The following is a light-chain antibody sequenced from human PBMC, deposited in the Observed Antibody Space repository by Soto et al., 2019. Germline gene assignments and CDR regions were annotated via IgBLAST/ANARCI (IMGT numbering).Light chain of an antibody. J-gene: IGKJ4*01. CDR2: DAS. CDR3: QQFRTYPS. V-gene: IGKV1-13*02. CDR1: QAISTN. Sequence: AIQLTQSPSSLSASIGDRVTITCRASQAISTNLAWYQHKPGTVPKVLIYDASILESGVPSRFSGSGSGTDFTLIISSMQPEDFATYSCQQFRTYPSFGGGTKVE.